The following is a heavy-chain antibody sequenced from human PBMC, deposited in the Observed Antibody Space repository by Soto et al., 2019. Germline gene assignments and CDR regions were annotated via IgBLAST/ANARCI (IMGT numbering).Heavy chain of an antibody. CDR1: EDRFPCHATA. CDR2: TYYSSKWYN. J-gene: IGHJ4*02. V-gene: IGHV6-1*01. Sequence: SQPLSDTCTASEDRFPCHATASHCIRQSPSRSLEWLGRTYYSSKWYNDYAVSVKSRITINPDTSKNQFSLQLNSVTPEDTAVYYCVRFWPPPYSDALTDYTDAFDYWGQGTLVTVSS. CDR3: VRFWPPPYSDALTDYTDAFDY. D-gene: IGHD3-9*01.